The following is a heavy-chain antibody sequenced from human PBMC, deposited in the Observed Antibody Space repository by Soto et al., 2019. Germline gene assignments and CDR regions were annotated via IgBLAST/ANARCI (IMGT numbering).Heavy chain of an antibody. V-gene: IGHV3-21*01. CDR1: GFTFSSYG. CDR3: PRDRITGLEGMGV. J-gene: IGHJ6*01. Sequence: XGSLRIPCAASGFTFSSYGMNWVRQAPGKGLEWVSSISISSSYIYYADSVKGRFTISRDNAKNSLYLQMNSLRAEDTAVYYCPRDRITGLEGMGVWAQGTTVTVSS. D-gene: IGHD1-20*01. CDR2: ISISSSYI.